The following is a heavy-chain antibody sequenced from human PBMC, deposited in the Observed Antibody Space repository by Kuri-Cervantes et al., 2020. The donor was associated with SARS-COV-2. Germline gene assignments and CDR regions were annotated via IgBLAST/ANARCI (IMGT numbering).Heavy chain of an antibody. CDR2: IYSSGNN. V-gene: IGHV4-4*07. CDR3: ARGRGYHDSSGYYFDS. CDR1: GASISSYY. D-gene: IGHD3-22*01. Sequence: ESLKISCIVSGASISSYYWSWVRQPAGKGLEWIGRIYSSGNNNYNPSLKSRVTISEDTYKNQFSLKLTSVSAADTAVYFCARGRGYHDSSGYYFDSWGQGTLVTVSS. J-gene: IGHJ4*02.